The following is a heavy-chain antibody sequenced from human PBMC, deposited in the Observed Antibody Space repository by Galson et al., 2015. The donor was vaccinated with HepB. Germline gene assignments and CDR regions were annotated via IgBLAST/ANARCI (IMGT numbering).Heavy chain of an antibody. J-gene: IGHJ4*02. CDR1: GFSLSTSGKD. V-gene: IGHV2-5*02. CDR2: IYWDDDK. D-gene: IGHD3-16*01. Sequence: PALVKPTQTLTLTCTLSGFSLSTSGKDVGWIRQPPGKALERLALIYWDDDKRYSPSLKSRLTITKDTSKNQVVLTMTNMDPVDTATYYCAHRGGDYFDYWGQGTLVTVSS. CDR3: AHRGGDYFDY.